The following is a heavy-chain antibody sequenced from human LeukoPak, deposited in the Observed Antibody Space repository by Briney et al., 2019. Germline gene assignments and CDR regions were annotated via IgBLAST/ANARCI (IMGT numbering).Heavy chain of an antibody. CDR3: ARGKDTAMVTGGYNWFDP. J-gene: IGHJ5*02. D-gene: IGHD5-18*01. V-gene: IGHV3-21*01. Sequence: GGSLRLSCAASGFTFDDYGMSWVRQAPGKGLEWVSSISSSSSYIYYADSVKGRFTVSRDNAKNSLYLQMNSLRVEDTAVYYCARGKDTAMVTGGYNWFDPWGQGTLVTVSS. CDR2: ISSSSSYI. CDR1: GFTFDDYG.